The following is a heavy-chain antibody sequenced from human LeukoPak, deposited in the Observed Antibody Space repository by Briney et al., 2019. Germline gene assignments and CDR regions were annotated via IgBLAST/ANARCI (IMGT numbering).Heavy chain of an antibody. CDR2: IYYSGST. D-gene: IGHD3-22*01. V-gene: IGHV4-39*01. Sequence: SETLSLTCTLSGGSISSYYWGWIRQPPGKGLEWIGSIYYSGSTYYNPSLKSRVTISVDTSKNQFSLKLSSVTAADTAVYYCARSLLLGDYYYYYYMDVWGKGTTVTISS. J-gene: IGHJ6*03. CDR3: ARSLLLGDYYYYYYMDV. CDR1: GGSISSYY.